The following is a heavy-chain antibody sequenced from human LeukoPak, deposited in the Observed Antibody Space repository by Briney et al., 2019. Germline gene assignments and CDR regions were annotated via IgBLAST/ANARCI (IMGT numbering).Heavy chain of an antibody. CDR2: INHSGST. D-gene: IGHD3-10*01. V-gene: IGHV4-34*01. Sequence: SETLSLTCAVYGGSFSGYYWSWICQPPGKGLEWIGEINHSGSTNYNPSLKGRVTISVDTSKNQFSLKLSSVTAADTAVYYCARAETYYYGSGSFYFDYWGQGTLVTVSS. CDR3: ARAETYYYGSGSFYFDY. J-gene: IGHJ4*02. CDR1: GGSFSGYY.